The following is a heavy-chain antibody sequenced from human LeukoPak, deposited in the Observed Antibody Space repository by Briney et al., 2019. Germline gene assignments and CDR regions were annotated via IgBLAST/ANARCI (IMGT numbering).Heavy chain of an antibody. CDR2: ISGSGGST. V-gene: IGHV3-23*01. CDR3: AKGRVRGVNVFDY. D-gene: IGHD3-10*01. J-gene: IGHJ4*02. Sequence: GGSLRLSCAASGFTFSSYAMSWVRQAPGEGLEWVSAISGSGGSTYYADSVKGRFTISRDNSKNTLYLQMNSLRAEDTAVYYCAKGRVRGVNVFDYWGQGTLVTVSS. CDR1: GFTFSSYA.